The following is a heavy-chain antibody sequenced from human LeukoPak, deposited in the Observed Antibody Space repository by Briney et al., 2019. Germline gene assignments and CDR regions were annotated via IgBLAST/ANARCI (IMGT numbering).Heavy chain of an antibody. D-gene: IGHD3-22*01. Sequence: PGGSLRLSCAASGFTFSSYWMHWVRQAPGKGLVWVSRINSDGSSTSYADSVKGRFTISRDNAKNTPYLQMNSLRAEDTAVYYCARETAHYYDSSGYIDYWGQGTLVTVSS. V-gene: IGHV3-74*01. J-gene: IGHJ4*02. CDR2: INSDGSST. CDR1: GFTFSSYW. CDR3: ARETAHYYDSSGYIDY.